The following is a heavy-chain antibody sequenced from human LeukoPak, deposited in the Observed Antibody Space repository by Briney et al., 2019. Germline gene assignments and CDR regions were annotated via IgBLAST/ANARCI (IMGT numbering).Heavy chain of an antibody. D-gene: IGHD2-2*02. CDR2: INPNSGGT. CDR3: AREGLGYCSSNSCYRGSGYFDY. Sequence: ASVKVSCKASGYTFTGYYMHWVRQAPGQGLEWMGWINPNSGGTNYAQKFQGRVTMTRDTSISTAYMELSRLRSDDTAVYYCAREGLGYCSSNSCYRGSGYFDYWGQGTLVTVSS. V-gene: IGHV1-2*02. CDR1: GYTFTGYY. J-gene: IGHJ4*02.